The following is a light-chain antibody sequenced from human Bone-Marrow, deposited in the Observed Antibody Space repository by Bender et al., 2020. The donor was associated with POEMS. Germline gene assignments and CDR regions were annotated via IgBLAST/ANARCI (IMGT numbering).Light chain of an antibody. CDR3: CSYAGDRL. V-gene: IGLV2-23*02. J-gene: IGLJ3*02. CDR2: DVS. CDR1: NSNIGAFNY. Sequence: QSVLTQPASVSGSPGQSITISCTGTNSNIGAFNYVSWYQQHPGNAPNLMIYDVSSRPSGVSNRFSASKSGNTASLTISGLQAEDEADYYCCSYAGDRLFGGGTKLTVL.